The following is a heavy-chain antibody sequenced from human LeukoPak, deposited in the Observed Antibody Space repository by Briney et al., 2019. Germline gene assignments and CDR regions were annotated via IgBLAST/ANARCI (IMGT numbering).Heavy chain of an antibody. J-gene: IGHJ4*02. CDR2: ISYTSRAK. Sequence: GGSLRLSCAASGFTFSSYNMNWVRQAPGKGLELVSSISYTSRAKNYADSVKGRFTISRDNVKKSLFLQMDSLRVEDTAVYYCARTYCSSGSCFGWGQGTLVTVSS. V-gene: IGHV3-48*01. CDR3: ARTYCSSGSCFG. CDR1: GFTFSSYN. D-gene: IGHD2-15*01.